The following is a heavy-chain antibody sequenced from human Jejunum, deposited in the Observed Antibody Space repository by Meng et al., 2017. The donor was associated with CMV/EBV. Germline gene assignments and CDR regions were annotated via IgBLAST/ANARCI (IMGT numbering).Heavy chain of an antibody. CDR1: GFTFRSYA. CDR3: ARDQDNWNYGVFDS. V-gene: IGHV3-23*01. Sequence: EVQLLESGGGVVQPGWSVRHRCAASGFTFRSYAMSWVSQAQGKGLEWVSGISGSGDSTNYADSVRGRFTISRDNSKKTLFLQMNSLRAEDTAVYYCARDQDNWNYGVFDSWGQGTLVTVSS. CDR2: ISGSGDST. J-gene: IGHJ4*02. D-gene: IGHD1-7*01.